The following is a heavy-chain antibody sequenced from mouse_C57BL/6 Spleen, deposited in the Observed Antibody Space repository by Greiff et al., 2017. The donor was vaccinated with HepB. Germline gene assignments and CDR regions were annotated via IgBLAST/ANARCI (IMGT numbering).Heavy chain of an antibody. J-gene: IGHJ2*01. CDR1: GYTFTDYY. CDR2: INPYNGGT. Sequence: EVQLQQSGPVLVKPGASVKMSCKASGYTFTDYYMNWVKQSHGKSLEWIGVINPYNGGTSYNQKFKGKATLTVDKSSSTAYMELNSLTSEDSAVYYCARQDYYGNYGYFDYWGQGTTLTVSS. D-gene: IGHD2-1*01. CDR3: ARQDYYGNYGYFDY. V-gene: IGHV1-19*01.